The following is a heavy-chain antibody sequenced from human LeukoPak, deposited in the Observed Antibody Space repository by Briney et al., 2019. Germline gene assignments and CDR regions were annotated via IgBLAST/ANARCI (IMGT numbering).Heavy chain of an antibody. J-gene: IGHJ5*02. CDR2: INHSGST. V-gene: IGHV4-34*01. Sequence: SQTLSLTCALYGASFSGYYRSWIRQPPGEGLEWIGEINHSGSTNYNPSLKSRVTISVDTPKNQFSLKLNAVTAADTAVYYCARGRRIAARLSWFDPWGQGTLVTVSS. D-gene: IGHD6-6*01. CDR1: GASFSGYY. CDR3: ARGRRIAARLSWFDP.